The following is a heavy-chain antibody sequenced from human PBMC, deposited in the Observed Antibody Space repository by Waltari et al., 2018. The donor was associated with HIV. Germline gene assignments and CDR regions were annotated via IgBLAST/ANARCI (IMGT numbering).Heavy chain of an antibody. J-gene: IGHJ4*02. CDR1: GGSISSRDYY. CDR2: IFYSGNT. Sequence: QLQVQESGPGLVKHSETLSLTCTVSGGSISSRDYYWGWIRQPPGKGLEWIGIIFYSGNTYSNPSLKSRVTISVDTSKRQFSLNLSSVTAADTAVYYCARQWLALYFDYWGQGTLVTVSS. CDR3: ARQWLALYFDY. D-gene: IGHD6-19*01. V-gene: IGHV4-39*07.